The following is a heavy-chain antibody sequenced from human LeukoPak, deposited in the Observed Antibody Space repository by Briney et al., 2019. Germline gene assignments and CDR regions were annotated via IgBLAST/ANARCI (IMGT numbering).Heavy chain of an antibody. Sequence: SETLSLTCTVSGGSISSSSYYWGWIRQPPGKGLEWIGSICYSGSTYYNPSLKSRVTISVDTSKNQFSLKLSSVTAADTAVYYCASGYSYGYVWYWGQGTLVTVSS. CDR3: ASGYSYGYVWY. V-gene: IGHV4-39*01. D-gene: IGHD5-18*01. CDR2: ICYSGST. J-gene: IGHJ4*02. CDR1: GGSISSSSYY.